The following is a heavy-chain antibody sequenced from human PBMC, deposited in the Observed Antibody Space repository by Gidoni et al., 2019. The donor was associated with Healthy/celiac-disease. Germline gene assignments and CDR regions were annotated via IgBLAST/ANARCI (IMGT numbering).Heavy chain of an antibody. V-gene: IGHV5-51*01. CDR3: ARHRVGYFDWLLGPSDY. D-gene: IGHD3-9*01. CDR1: GYSCTSYG. J-gene: IGHJ4*02. Sequence: EVQLVQSGAEVKKPGESLKISCKGSGYSCTSYGIGWVRQMPGKGLEWMGIIYPVDSDTRYSPSFQGQVTISADKSISTAYLQWSSLKASDTAMYYCARHRVGYFDWLLGPSDYWGQGTLVTVSS. CDR2: IYPVDSDT.